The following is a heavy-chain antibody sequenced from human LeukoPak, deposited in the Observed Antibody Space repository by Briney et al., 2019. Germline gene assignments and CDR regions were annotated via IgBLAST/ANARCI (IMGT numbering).Heavy chain of an antibody. CDR3: ARVGYSYGDYYYYGMDV. J-gene: IGHJ6*02. D-gene: IGHD5-18*01. CDR1: GFTFSSYA. CDR2: ISYDGGNK. Sequence: WGSLRLSCVASGFTFSSYAIQWVRQAPGKGLEWVAVISYDGGNKYYADSVKGRFTISRDNSKNTLFLQMNSLRTEDTAVYYCARVGYSYGDYYYYGMDVWGQGTLVTVSS. V-gene: IGHV3-30*04.